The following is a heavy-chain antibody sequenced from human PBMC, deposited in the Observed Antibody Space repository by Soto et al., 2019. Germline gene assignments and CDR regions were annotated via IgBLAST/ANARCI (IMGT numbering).Heavy chain of an antibody. J-gene: IGHJ4*02. CDR3: AAERWYSSSSGHYFDY. V-gene: IGHV4-31*03. D-gene: IGHD6-6*01. CDR2: IYYSGST. Sequence: QVQLQESGPGLVKPSQTLSLTCTVSGGSISSGGYYWSWIRQHPGKGLEWIGYIYYSGSTYYNPSLKGRVTISVDTSKNQFSLKLSSVTAADTAVYYCAAERWYSSSSGHYFDYWGQGTLVTVSS. CDR1: GGSISSGGYY.